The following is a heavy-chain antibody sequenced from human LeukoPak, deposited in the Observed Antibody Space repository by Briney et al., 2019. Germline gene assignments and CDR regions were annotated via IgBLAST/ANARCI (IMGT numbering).Heavy chain of an antibody. CDR1: GLTFSSYV. V-gene: IGHV3-23*01. D-gene: IGHD3-16*01. CDR3: AKGGYDYVWGSYDY. CDR2: ISGSGGST. J-gene: IGHJ4*02. Sequence: GGSLRLSCAASGLTFSSYVMSWVRQAPGKGLEWVSAISGSGGSTYYADSVKGRSTISRDNSKNTLYLQMNSLRAEDTAVYYCAKGGYDYVWGSYDYWGQGTLVTVSS.